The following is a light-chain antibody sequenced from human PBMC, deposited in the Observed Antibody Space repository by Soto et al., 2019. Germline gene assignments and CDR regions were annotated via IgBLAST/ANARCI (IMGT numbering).Light chain of an antibody. J-gene: IGLJ2*01. CDR1: SSNIGGTNY. CDR2: SNN. V-gene: IGLV1-47*02. CDR3: ASWDDRLGDVI. Sequence: QSVLAQPPSASGTPGQRVFISCSGSSSNIGGTNYAYWYQQLPGAAPKLLMHSNNLRPSGVPERISGSKSGTPASLAISGLRSEDEAVYYCASWDDRLGDVIFGGGTKVTVL.